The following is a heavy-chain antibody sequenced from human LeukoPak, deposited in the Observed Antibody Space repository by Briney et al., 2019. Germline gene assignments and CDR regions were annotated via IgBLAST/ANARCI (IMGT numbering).Heavy chain of an antibody. CDR2: IYHSGST. V-gene: IGHV4-38-2*01. J-gene: IGHJ4*02. CDR1: GYSISSGYY. Sequence: PSETLSLTCAVSGYSISSGYYWGWIRHPPGKGQEWIGNIYHSGSTYYNPSLKSRVTISVDTSKNQFSLKLSSVTAADTAVYYCARLVWGSLTGYYFDYWGQGTLVTVSS. D-gene: IGHD3-16*01. CDR3: ARLVWGSLTGYYFDY.